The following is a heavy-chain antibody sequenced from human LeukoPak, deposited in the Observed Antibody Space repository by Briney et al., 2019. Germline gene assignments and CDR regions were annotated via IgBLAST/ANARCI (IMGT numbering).Heavy chain of an antibody. V-gene: IGHV4-39*01. CDR2: IYYSGST. Sequence: PSETLSLTCTVSGGSISSSSYYWGWIRQPPGKGLEWIGSIYYSGSTYYNPSLKSRVTISVGTSKNQFSLKLSSVTAADTAVYYCARGYYYGSGSYRHWFDPWGQGTLVTVSS. CDR3: ARGYYYGSGSYRHWFDP. J-gene: IGHJ5*02. CDR1: GGSISSSSYY. D-gene: IGHD3-10*01.